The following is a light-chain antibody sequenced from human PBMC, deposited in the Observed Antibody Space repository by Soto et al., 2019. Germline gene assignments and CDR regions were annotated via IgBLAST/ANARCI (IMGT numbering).Light chain of an antibody. Sequence: EIVLTQSPGTLSLSPGERATLSRRASQSVNRNYLAWYQQEPGQAPRLLIYGASSRATGIPDRFSGSGSGTDFTLTISRLEPEDFAVYYCQQYASSPPYTFGQGTKLEIK. CDR3: QQYASSPPYT. CDR1: QSVNRNY. V-gene: IGKV3-20*01. CDR2: GAS. J-gene: IGKJ2*01.